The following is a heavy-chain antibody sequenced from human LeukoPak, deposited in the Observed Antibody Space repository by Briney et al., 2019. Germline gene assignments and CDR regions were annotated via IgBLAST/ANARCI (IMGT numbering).Heavy chain of an antibody. CDR1: GFTFSSYA. CDR2: ISYDGSNK. D-gene: IGHD2-2*01. V-gene: IGHV3-30-3*01. Sequence: PGRSLRLTCAASGFTFSSYAMHWVRQAPGKGLEWVAVISYDGSNKYYADSVKGRFTISRDNSKNTLYLQMNSLRAEDTAVYYCARVQGSSRIDYWGQGTLVTVSS. J-gene: IGHJ4*02. CDR3: ARVQGSSRIDY.